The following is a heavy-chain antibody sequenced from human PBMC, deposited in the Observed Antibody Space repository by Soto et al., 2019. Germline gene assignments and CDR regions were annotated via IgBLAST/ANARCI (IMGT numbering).Heavy chain of an antibody. Sequence: QVQLQESGPGLVKASETLSLTCTLSGGSISSFFWSWIRQPPGKGLEWIGYIYYNGINNYNPSLKGRVTISVDTSKNQFSLRLTSVTAADTAVYYCARHRSPVNWFDPWGQGTLVTVYS. CDR1: GGSISSFF. J-gene: IGHJ5*02. CDR2: IYYNGIN. CDR3: ARHRSPVNWFDP. V-gene: IGHV4-59*08.